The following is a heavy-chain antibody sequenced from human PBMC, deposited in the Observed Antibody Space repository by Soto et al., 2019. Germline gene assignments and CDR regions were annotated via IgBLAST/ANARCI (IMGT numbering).Heavy chain of an antibody. V-gene: IGHV1-8*02. CDR3: ARAVAGNFDY. Sequence: ASVKVSCKASGYTFTSYGISWVRQAPGQGLEWMGWMNPNSGNTGYAQKFQGRVTMTRNTSISTAYMELSSLRSEDTAVYYCARAVAGNFDYWGQGTLVTVSS. CDR2: MNPNSGNT. CDR1: GYTFTSYG. D-gene: IGHD6-19*01. J-gene: IGHJ4*02.